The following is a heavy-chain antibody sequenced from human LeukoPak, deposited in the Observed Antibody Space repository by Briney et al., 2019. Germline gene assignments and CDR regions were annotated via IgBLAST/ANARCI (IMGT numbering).Heavy chain of an antibody. CDR2: IRYDGSNK. J-gene: IGHJ4*02. D-gene: IGHD3-22*01. V-gene: IGHV3-30*02. CDR1: GFTFSSYG. Sequence: GGSLRLSCAASGFTFSSYGMHWVRQAPGKGLEWVAFIRYDGSNKYYADSVKGRFTISRDNSKNTLYLQMNSLRAEDTAVYYCARDNYYYDSSGYYHFDYWGQGTLVTVSS. CDR3: ARDNYYYDSSGYYHFDY.